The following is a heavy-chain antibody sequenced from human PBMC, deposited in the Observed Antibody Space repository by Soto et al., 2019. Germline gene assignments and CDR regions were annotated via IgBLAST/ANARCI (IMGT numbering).Heavy chain of an antibody. CDR2: IIHSGST. J-gene: IGHJ6*02. CDR3: ARGLYDSSGSGLDV. CDR1: GGSFSGYY. D-gene: IGHD3-22*01. Sequence: SETLSLTCVVYGGSFSGYYWSWIRQPPGKGLEWIGEIIHSGSTNYNPSLKSRVTISVDTSKNRFSLKLSSVTAADTAVYYCARGLYDSSGSGLDVWGQGTTVTVSS. V-gene: IGHV4-34*01.